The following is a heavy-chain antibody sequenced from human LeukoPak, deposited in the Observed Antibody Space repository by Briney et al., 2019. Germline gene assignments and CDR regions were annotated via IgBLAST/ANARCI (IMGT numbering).Heavy chain of an antibody. V-gene: IGHV3-7*01. CDR3: ARDDYCSGGHCYHY. Sequence: GGSLRLSCAASGFSFSSYWMSWVRQPPGKGLEWVASINQDGSEKYHVDSVKGRFTISRDNAKNSLYLQMNSLRVEDTAVYYCARDDYCSGGHCYHYWGQGTLVTVSS. CDR1: GFSFSSYW. J-gene: IGHJ4*02. CDR2: INQDGSEK. D-gene: IGHD2-15*01.